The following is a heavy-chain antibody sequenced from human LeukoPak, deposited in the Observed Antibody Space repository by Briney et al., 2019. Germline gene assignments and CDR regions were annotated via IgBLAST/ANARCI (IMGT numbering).Heavy chain of an antibody. CDR3: AKDHTAFSEYYFDY. J-gene: IGHJ4*02. CDR2: ISYDGSNK. CDR1: GFTFSSYG. V-gene: IGHV3-30*18. D-gene: IGHD2/OR15-2a*01. Sequence: GRSLRLSCAASGFTFSSYGMHWVRQAPGKGLEWVAVISYDGSNKYYADSVKGRFTISRDNSKNTLYLQMNSLRAEDTAVYYCAKDHTAFSEYYFDYWGQGTLVTVSS.